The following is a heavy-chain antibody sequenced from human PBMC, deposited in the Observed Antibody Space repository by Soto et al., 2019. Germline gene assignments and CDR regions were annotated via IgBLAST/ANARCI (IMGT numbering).Heavy chain of an antibody. CDR2: IIPIFGTA. CDR1: GYTFTGYY. CDR3: ARNGEMATISDAFDI. J-gene: IGHJ3*02. Sequence: SVKVSCKASGYTFTGYYMHWVRQAPGQGLEWMGGIIPIFGTANYAQKFQGRVTITADESTSTAYMELSSLRSEDTAVYYCARNGEMATISDAFDIWGQGTMVTVSS. D-gene: IGHD5-12*01. V-gene: IGHV1-69*13.